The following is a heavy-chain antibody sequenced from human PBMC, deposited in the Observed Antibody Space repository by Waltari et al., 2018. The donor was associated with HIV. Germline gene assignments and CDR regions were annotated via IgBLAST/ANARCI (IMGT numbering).Heavy chain of an antibody. J-gene: IGHJ6*02. D-gene: IGHD3-3*01. Sequence: EVQLVETGGGLIQPGGSLRLSCAASGFTVSSNYMSWVRQAPGKGLEWVSVIYSGGSKYYADSVKGRFTISRDNSKNTLYLQMNSLRAEDTAVYYCARGASYYDFWSGYYDYYYYGMDVWGQGTTVTVSS. CDR1: GFTVSSNY. CDR2: IYSGGSK. CDR3: ARGASYYDFWSGYYDYYYYGMDV. V-gene: IGHV3-53*02.